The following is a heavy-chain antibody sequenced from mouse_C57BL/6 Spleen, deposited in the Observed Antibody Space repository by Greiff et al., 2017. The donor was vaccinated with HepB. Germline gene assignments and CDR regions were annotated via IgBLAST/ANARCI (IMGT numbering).Heavy chain of an antibody. D-gene: IGHD2-10*01. CDR3: ARHDPYYGNYVDY. V-gene: IGHV5-9*01. Sequence: EVMLVESGGGLVKPGGSLKLSCAASGFTFSSYTMSWVRQTPEKRLEWVATISGGGGNTYYPDSVKGRFTISRDNAKNTLYLQMSSLRSEDTALYYCARHDPYYGNYVDYWGQGTSVTVSS. CDR1: GFTFSSYT. CDR2: ISGGGGNT. J-gene: IGHJ4*01.